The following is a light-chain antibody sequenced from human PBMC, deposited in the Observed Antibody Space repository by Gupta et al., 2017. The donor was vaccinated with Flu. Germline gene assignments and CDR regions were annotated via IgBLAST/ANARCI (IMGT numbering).Light chain of an antibody. Sequence: EIVMTQSPATLSVSPGERATPSCRASQTVSSSLAWYQQKPGQAPRLLIYGASTRATGIPARFSGSGSGTEFTLTISSLQSGDFAVYYCQQYNDWPITFGQGTRLEIK. CDR3: QQYNDWPIT. CDR2: GAS. J-gene: IGKJ5*01. V-gene: IGKV3-15*01. CDR1: QTVSSS.